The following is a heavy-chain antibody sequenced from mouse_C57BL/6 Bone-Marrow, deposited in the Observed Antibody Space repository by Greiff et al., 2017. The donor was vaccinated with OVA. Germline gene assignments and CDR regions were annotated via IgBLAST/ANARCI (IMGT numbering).Heavy chain of an antibody. CDR2: IDPSDSST. CDR3: ARGPGYFDV. J-gene: IGHJ1*03. Sequence: QVQLQQPGAELVMPGASVKLSCKASGYTFTSYWMHWVNQRPGQGLEWIGEIDPSDSSTNYNQTFKGTSTLTVDKSSSTASMQLSSMTSEDSAVYYCARGPGYFDVWGTGTTVTVSS. CDR1: GYTFTSYW. V-gene: IGHV1-69*01.